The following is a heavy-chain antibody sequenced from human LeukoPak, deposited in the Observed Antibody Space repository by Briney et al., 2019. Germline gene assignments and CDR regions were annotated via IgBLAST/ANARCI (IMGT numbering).Heavy chain of an antibody. Sequence: PSETLSLTCSVSSGSISSGMYYWGWIRQPPRKGLEWIGSIYHSGSTFYNSSLKGRVTISVDTTRNQFSLNLNPVTAADTAVYYCARTAAGYLSYYFDYWGQGTLVSVSS. CDR2: IYHSGST. V-gene: IGHV4-39*01. J-gene: IGHJ4*01. CDR3: ARTAAGYLSYYFDY. CDR1: SGSISSGMYY. D-gene: IGHD6-13*01.